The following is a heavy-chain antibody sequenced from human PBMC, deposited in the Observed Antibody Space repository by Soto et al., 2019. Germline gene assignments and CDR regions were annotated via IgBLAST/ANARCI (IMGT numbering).Heavy chain of an antibody. Sequence: SVKVSCKASGGTFYSYGINWVRQAPGQGPEWMGGLIPIFGTPNYAQKFQGRVTISADDSTSTAYMELSSLRYEDTAVYYCATMGATVYFFDTWGQGTLVTVSS. J-gene: IGHJ4*02. CDR1: GGTFYSYG. D-gene: IGHD1-26*01. V-gene: IGHV1-69*13. CDR3: ATMGATVYFFDT. CDR2: LIPIFGTP.